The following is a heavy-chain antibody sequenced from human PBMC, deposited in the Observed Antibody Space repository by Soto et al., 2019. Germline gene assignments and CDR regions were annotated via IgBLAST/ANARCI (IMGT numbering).Heavy chain of an antibody. D-gene: IGHD4-17*01. J-gene: IGHJ4*02. Sequence: EVQLLESGGGLVQPGGSLRHSCAASGFTFSSYAMSWVRQAPGKGLEWVSSISGSGGSTYYADSVKGRFTISRDNSKNTLYLQMNSLRAEDTDVYYCAKDVAYDYGDYSFKSPFFGYWGQGTLVTVSS. CDR3: AKDVAYDYGDYSFKSPFFGY. V-gene: IGHV3-23*01. CDR1: GFTFSSYA. CDR2: ISGSGGST.